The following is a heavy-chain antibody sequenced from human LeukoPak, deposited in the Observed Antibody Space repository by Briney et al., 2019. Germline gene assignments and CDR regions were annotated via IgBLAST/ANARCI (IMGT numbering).Heavy chain of an antibody. Sequence: SETLSLTCAVYGGSFSGFYWSWIRQPPGKGLEWIGEIYHSGSTNYNPSLKSRVTISVDTSKNQFSLKLSSVTAADTAVYYCARGSYCGGDCYPRPFDYWGQGTLVTVSS. D-gene: IGHD2-21*01. V-gene: IGHV4-34*01. CDR1: GGSFSGFY. J-gene: IGHJ4*02. CDR2: IYHSGST. CDR3: ARGSYCGGDCYPRPFDY.